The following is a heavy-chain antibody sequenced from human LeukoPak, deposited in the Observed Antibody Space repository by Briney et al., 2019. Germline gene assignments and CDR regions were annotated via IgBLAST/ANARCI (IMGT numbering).Heavy chain of an antibody. CDR1: GYTFTSYG. D-gene: IGHD3-3*01. V-gene: IGHV1-2*02. Sequence: ASVKVSCKASGYTFTSYGISWVRQAPGQGLEWMGWINPNSGGTNYAQKFQGRVTMTRDTSISTAYMELSRLRSDDTAVYYCASLPYDFWSGPYMDVWGKGTTVTVSS. CDR2: INPNSGGT. J-gene: IGHJ6*03. CDR3: ASLPYDFWSGPYMDV.